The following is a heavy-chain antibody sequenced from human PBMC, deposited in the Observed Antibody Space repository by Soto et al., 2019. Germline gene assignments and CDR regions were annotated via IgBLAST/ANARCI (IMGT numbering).Heavy chain of an antibody. Sequence: LSLTCDVHGDSLSGYAWSWIRQPPGKGLEWIGEITFRGVTNYHPSLKSRLSMSVDTSKNRISLNVSSVTAADTALYFCARKLEASIRHVEWFSYKWFDPWGPGTLVTVSS. V-gene: IGHV4-34*01. CDR1: GDSLSGYA. J-gene: IGHJ5*02. CDR2: ITFRGVT. CDR3: ARKLEASIRHVEWFSYKWFDP. D-gene: IGHD3-9*01.